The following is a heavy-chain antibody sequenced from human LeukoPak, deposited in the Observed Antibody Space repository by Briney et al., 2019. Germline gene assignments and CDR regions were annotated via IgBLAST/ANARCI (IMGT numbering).Heavy chain of an antibody. V-gene: IGHV1-46*01. CDR1: GYTFTRYY. Sequence: ASVKVSCKASGYTFTRYYMYWVRQAPGQGLEWMGIINPSGGSTNYAQKFQGRVTMTRDTSTNTVYMELSSLRSEDTAVYYCARGPSITMIRGGQWYYYMDVWGKGTKVTISS. J-gene: IGHJ6*03. CDR2: INPSGGST. CDR3: ARGPSITMIRGGQWYYYMDV. D-gene: IGHD3-10*01.